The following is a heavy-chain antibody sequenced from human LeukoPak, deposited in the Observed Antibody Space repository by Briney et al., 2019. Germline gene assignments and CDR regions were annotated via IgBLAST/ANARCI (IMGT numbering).Heavy chain of an antibody. J-gene: IGHJ4*02. V-gene: IGHV3-30-3*01. CDR1: GYTFTGYY. CDR2: ISYDGSNK. Sequence: SCKASGYTFTGYYMHWVRQAPGKGLEWVAVISYDGSNKYYADSVKGRFIISRDKSKNTLYLQMNSLRAEDTAVYYCARDVGSGYYYFGVGDYWGQGTLVTVSS. D-gene: IGHD3-22*01. CDR3: ARDVGSGYYYFGVGDY.